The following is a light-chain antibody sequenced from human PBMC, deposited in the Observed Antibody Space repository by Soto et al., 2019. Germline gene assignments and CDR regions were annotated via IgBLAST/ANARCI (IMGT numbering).Light chain of an antibody. V-gene: IGKV4-1*01. J-gene: IGKJ5*01. CDR3: QQYYSTLIT. CDR1: QSVLSSSNNKNY. Sequence: DIVMTQSPDSLAVSLGERATINCKSSQSVLSSSNNKNYLAWFQQKPGQPPKALIYWASNRESGVSDRFSGSGSGTDFILTISSLQAEDVAVYYCQQYYSTLITFGQGTRLEIK. CDR2: WAS.